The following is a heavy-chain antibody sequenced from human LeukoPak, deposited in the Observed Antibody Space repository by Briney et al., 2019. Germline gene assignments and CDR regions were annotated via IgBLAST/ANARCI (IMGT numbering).Heavy chain of an antibody. CDR2: ISGSGGST. V-gene: IGHV3-23*01. CDR3: AKGPSYYYDSSGYFDY. Sequence: GGSLRLSCAASGFTFSSYAMSWVRQAPGKGLEWVSAISGSGGSTYYADSVKGRFTISRDNSKNTLYLQMNSLRAEDTAVYYCAKGPSYYYDSSGYFDYWGQGTLVTVSS. CDR1: GFTFSSYA. D-gene: IGHD3-22*01. J-gene: IGHJ4*02.